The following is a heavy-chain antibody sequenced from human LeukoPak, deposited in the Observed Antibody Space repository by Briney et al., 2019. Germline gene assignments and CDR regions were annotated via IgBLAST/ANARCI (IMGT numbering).Heavy chain of an antibody. CDR2: IRYDGSNK. D-gene: IGHD4-11*01. CDR1: GFTFSSYG. J-gene: IGHJ3*02. CDR3: ARDWYNNSDAFDI. V-gene: IGHV3-30*02. Sequence: GGSLRLSCAASGFTFSSYGMSWVRQAPGKGLEWVAFIRYDGSNKYYADSVKGRFTISRDNSKNTLYLQMNSLRAEDTAVYYCARDWYNNSDAFDIWGQGTMVTVSS.